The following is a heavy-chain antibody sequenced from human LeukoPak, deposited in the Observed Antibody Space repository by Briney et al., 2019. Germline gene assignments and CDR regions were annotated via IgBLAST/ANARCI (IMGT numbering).Heavy chain of an antibody. D-gene: IGHD3-22*01. J-gene: IGHJ6*02. CDR2: MNPNSGNT. CDR1: GYTFTSYD. Sequence: ASVNVSCKASGYTFTSYDINWVRQATRAGIEWLGWMNPNSGNTGYAQKFQGRVTMTRNTSISTAYMELSSLRSEDTAVYYCARDAYYYDSSGRGYYYGMDVWGQGTTVTVSS. CDR3: ARDAYYYDSSGRGYYYGMDV. V-gene: IGHV1-8*01.